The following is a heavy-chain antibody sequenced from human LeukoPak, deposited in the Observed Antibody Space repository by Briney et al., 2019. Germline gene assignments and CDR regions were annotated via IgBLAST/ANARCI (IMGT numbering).Heavy chain of an antibody. J-gene: IGHJ6*02. CDR3: ARGSYGMDV. V-gene: IGHV3-9*01. Sequence: GGSLRLSCAGSGVTFDDYALRWVRQPPGKGLEWVSGIGWDSGFIGYADSVKGRFTISRDNAKNSLYLQMNSLRAEDTAVYYCARGSYGMDVWGQGTTVTVSS. CDR2: IGWDSGFI. CDR1: GVTFDDYA.